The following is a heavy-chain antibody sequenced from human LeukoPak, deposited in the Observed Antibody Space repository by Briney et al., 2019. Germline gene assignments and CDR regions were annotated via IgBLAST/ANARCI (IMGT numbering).Heavy chain of an antibody. CDR1: GGSISSGGYY. CDR3: ARANYDILTGATFDY. V-gene: IGHV4-31*03. D-gene: IGHD3-9*01. J-gene: IGHJ4*02. Sequence: SETLSLTYTVSGGSISSGGYYWSWIRQHPGKGLEWIGYIYYSGSTYYNPSLKSRVTISVDTSKNQFSLKLSSVTAADTAVYYCARANYDILTGATFDYWGQGTLVTVSS. CDR2: IYYSGST.